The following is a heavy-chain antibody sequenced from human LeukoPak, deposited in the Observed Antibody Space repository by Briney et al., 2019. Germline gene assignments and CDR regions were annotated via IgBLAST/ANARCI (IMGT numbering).Heavy chain of an antibody. D-gene: IGHD7-27*01. CDR2: FYYSGRT. CDR1: GGSISSGGYY. CDR3: ARGSNWGDY. V-gene: IGHV4-31*03. J-gene: IGHJ4*02. Sequence: SQTLSLTCTVSGGSISSGGYYWSWIRQHPGKGLEWIGSFYYSGRTYYSPSLKSRVTMSVDTSKNQFSLKLSSVTAADTAVYYCARGSNWGDYWGQGALVTVSS.